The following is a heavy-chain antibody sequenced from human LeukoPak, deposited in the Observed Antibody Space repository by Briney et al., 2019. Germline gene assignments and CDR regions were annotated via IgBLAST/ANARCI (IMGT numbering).Heavy chain of an antibody. D-gene: IGHD3-3*01. CDR2: IYYSGST. J-gene: IGHJ6*04. Sequence: SETLSLTCTVSGGSISSYYWRWLRQPPGKGLEWIGYIYYSGSTNYNPSLKSRVTISVDTSKNQFSLKLSSVTAADTAVYYCASCHCDFWGGYYVWGKGTTVTVSS. V-gene: IGHV4-59*01. CDR3: ASCHCDFWGGYYV. CDR1: GGSISSYY.